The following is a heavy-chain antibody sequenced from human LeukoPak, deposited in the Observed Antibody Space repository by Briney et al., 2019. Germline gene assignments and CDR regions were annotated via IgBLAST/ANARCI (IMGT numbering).Heavy chain of an antibody. Sequence: GGSLRLSCAASGFTFSSYSMNWVRQAPGKGLEWVSSISSSSYIYYADSVKGRFTISRDDAKNSLYLQMNSLRAEDTAVYYCAKGHYYSNYFDYWGQGTLVTVSS. V-gene: IGHV3-21*01. CDR1: GFTFSSYS. J-gene: IGHJ4*02. D-gene: IGHD4-11*01. CDR2: ISSSSYI. CDR3: AKGHYYSNYFDY.